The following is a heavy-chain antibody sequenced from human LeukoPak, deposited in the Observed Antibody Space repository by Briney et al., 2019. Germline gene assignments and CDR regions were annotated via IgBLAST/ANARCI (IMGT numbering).Heavy chain of an antibody. CDR2: INHSGST. Sequence: SETLSLTCAVYGGSFSGYYWSWIRQPPGKGLEWIGEINHSGSTNYNPSLKSRVTISVDTSKNQFSLKLSSVTAADTAVYYCARFSRDIVVVPAARYSAYFDYWGQGTLVTVSS. D-gene: IGHD2-2*01. CDR1: GGSFSGYY. CDR3: ARFSRDIVVVPAARYSAYFDY. J-gene: IGHJ4*02. V-gene: IGHV4-34*01.